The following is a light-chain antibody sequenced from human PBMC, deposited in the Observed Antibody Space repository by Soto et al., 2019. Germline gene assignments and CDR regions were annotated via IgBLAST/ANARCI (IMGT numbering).Light chain of an antibody. V-gene: IGLV6-57*04. CDR2: EDN. CDR1: SGTIATNS. CDR3: QSYNHANHIV. Sequence: NFMLAQPHSVSESPGKTVTISCTRSSGTIATNSVHWYQQRPGSAPTTVIFEDNQRPSGVPDRFSGSIDSASNSASLTISGLQTEDEADYHFQSYNHANHIVFGGGTKLTVL. J-gene: IGLJ2*01.